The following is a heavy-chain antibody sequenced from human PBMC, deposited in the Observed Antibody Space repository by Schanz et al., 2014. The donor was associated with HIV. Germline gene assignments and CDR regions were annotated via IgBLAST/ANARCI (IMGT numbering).Heavy chain of an antibody. CDR3: AKPEYDSRGNSQSHFDS. J-gene: IGHJ4*02. V-gene: IGHV3-30*18. CDR2: ISYDGTNK. CDR1: GFNFNNYA. Sequence: VQLLESGGGLEQPGGSLRLSCAASGFNFNNYAMTWVRQAPGKGLEWVAVISYDGTNKKFADSVKGRFTISRDNSKNTLYLQMTTLRTEDTAVYYCAKPEYDSRGNSQSHFDSWGQGTLVTVSS. D-gene: IGHD3-22*01.